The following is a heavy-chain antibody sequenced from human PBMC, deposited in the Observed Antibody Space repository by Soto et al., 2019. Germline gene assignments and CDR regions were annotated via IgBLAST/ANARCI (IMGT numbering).Heavy chain of an antibody. CDR2: ISGSGDST. J-gene: IGHJ4*02. CDR3: AGGGSGGYYDY. V-gene: IGHV3-23*01. Sequence: EVQLLESGGGLVQPGGSLRLSCAASGFTFSSYAMRWVRQAPVKGLEWVSAISGSGDSTYYADSVKGRFTISRDNSKNTRYLQMNSLRAKDTAVYYCAGGGSGGYYDYWGQGNLVTGSS. D-gene: IGHD6-19*01. CDR1: GFTFSSYA.